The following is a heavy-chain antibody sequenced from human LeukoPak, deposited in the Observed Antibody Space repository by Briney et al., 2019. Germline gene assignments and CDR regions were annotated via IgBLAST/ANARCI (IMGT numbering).Heavy chain of an antibody. Sequence: GASVKVSCKASGYTFTSYYMHWVRQAPGQGLEWMEIINPSGGSTSYAQKFQGRVTMTRDMSTSTVYMELSSLRSEDTAVYYCARGGVTMVRGVIILDWFDPWGQGTLVTVSS. V-gene: IGHV1-46*01. CDR1: GYTFTSYY. CDR2: INPSGGST. D-gene: IGHD3-10*01. J-gene: IGHJ5*02. CDR3: ARGGVTMVRGVIILDWFDP.